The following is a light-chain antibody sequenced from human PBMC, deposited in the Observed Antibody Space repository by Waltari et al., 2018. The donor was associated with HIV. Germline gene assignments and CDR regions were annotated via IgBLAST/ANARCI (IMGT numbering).Light chain of an antibody. J-gene: IGLJ3*02. CDR2: DVT. CDR1: SSDIGAYNH. V-gene: IGLV2-14*03. Sequence: QSALTQPAYVSGSRGQSITMSCTGTSSDIGAYNHVSWFQQRPGKAPKLIIYDVTDRPSGVSKRFSGSKSGITASLTISGLQADDEGDYYCSSYTASNTLWVFGGGTKLTVL. CDR3: SSYTASNTLWV.